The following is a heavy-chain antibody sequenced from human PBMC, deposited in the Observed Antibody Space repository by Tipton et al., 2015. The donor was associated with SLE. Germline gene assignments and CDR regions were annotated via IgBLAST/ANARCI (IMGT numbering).Heavy chain of an antibody. D-gene: IGHD2-2*01. CDR3: ARSTDQNWFDP. J-gene: IGHJ5*02. Sequence: TLSLTCTVSGDSISNGDDYWSWIRQPPGKGLEWIGYITYRGSTNYNPSLSSRVSISVDTSKNQVSLKVNSVTAADTAVYYCARSTDQNWFDPWGQGTLVTVSS. V-gene: IGHV4-61*08. CDR1: GDSISNGDDY. CDR2: ITYRGST.